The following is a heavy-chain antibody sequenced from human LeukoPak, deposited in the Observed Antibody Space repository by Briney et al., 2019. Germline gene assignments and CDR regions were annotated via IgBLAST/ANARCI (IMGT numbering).Heavy chain of an antibody. CDR1: GYTFTGYY. J-gene: IGHJ4*02. V-gene: IGHV1-2*02. CDR2: INPNSGGT. CDR3: ARDPVDGYSHYDF. D-gene: IGHD5-24*01. Sequence: ASVKVSCKASGYTFTGYYMHWVRQAPGQGLEWMGWINPNSGGTNYAQRFQGRVTMTRDTSISTAYMELSRLRPDDTAIYYCARDPVDGYSHYDFWGQGTLVTVSS.